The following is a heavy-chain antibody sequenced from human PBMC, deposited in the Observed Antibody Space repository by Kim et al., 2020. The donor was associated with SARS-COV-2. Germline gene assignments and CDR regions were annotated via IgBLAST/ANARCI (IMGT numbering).Heavy chain of an antibody. CDR1: GGSISSSNW. D-gene: IGHD1-7*01. Sequence: SETLSLTCAVSGGSISSSNWWSWVRQPPGKGLEWIGEIYHSGSTNYNPSLKSRVTISVDKSKNQFSLKLSSVTAADTAVYYCVRVSNTRYNWNYDYWGQGTLVTVSS. J-gene: IGHJ4*02. CDR2: IYHSGST. V-gene: IGHV4-4*02. CDR3: VRVSNTRYNWNYDY.